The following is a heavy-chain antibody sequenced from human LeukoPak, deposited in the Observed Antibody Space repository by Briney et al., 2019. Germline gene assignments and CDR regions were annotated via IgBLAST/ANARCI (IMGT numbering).Heavy chain of an antibody. CDR3: AKDDCSGGSCYSSGNDAFDI. V-gene: IGHV3-23*01. CDR1: GFTFSSYA. D-gene: IGHD2-15*01. Sequence: GGSLRLSCAASGFTFSSYAMSWVRQAPGKGLEWVSLTSGSGGTTYYADSVKGRFTISRDNSKNTLYLQMSSLRAEDTAVYYCAKDDCSGGSCYSSGNDAFDIWGQGTMVTVSS. CDR2: TSGSGGTT. J-gene: IGHJ3*02.